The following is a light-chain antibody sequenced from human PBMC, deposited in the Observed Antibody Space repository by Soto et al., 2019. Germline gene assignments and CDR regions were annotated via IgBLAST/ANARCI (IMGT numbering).Light chain of an antibody. CDR1: QGIRSY. Sequence: DIQLTQSPSFLSASVGDRVTITCRASQGIRSYLAWYQQKPGKAPKLLIYAASTLQSGVPSRFSGRGSGIEYTLTLSSLQPEDFATYYCQQLNSYPTWTFGQGTKVHIK. V-gene: IGKV1-9*01. CDR3: QQLNSYPTWT. CDR2: AAS. J-gene: IGKJ1*01.